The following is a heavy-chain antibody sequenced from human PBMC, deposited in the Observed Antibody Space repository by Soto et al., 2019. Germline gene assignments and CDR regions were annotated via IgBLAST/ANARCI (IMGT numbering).Heavy chain of an antibody. D-gene: IGHD3-10*01. J-gene: IGHJ6*02. CDR2: ISFDRSER. CDR1: GLTFRDSG. CDR3: ANEKVGVGYYYGMDV. V-gene: IGHV3-30*18. Sequence: QVHLVESGGGVVQPGTSLRLSCVVSGLTFRDSGMHWVRQAPGKGLEWVAVISFDRSERHYRDSVKGRFSISRDNSRNPRCLQMNSLRGDDSAVYYCANEKVGVGYYYGMDVWGQGSTVTVSS.